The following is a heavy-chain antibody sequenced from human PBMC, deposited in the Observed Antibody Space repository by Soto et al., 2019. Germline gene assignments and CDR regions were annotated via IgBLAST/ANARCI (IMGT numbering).Heavy chain of an antibody. D-gene: IGHD3-3*01. J-gene: IGHJ4*02. Sequence: GGSLRLSCAASGFTFSTYAMSWVRQAPGKGLEWVSGIYGSGGGIFYADSVKGRFTISRDNSKDMLYLQMNSLRAEDTAVHYCAKDIIRSGYFDYWGQGTLVTVSS. CDR2: IYGSGGGI. CDR3: AKDIIRSGYFDY. CDR1: GFTFSTYA. V-gene: IGHV3-23*01.